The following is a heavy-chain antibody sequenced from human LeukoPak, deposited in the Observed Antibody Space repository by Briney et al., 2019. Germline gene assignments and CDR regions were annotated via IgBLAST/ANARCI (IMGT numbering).Heavy chain of an antibody. CDR2: IKQDGSEI. V-gene: IGHV3-7*01. CDR3: ARDIDWLDC. D-gene: IGHD2-15*01. Sequence: GGSLRLSCIASGFNMSDYWMSWVRQAPGKGLEWVANIKQDGSEIYSGDSLKGRFTISRDNAKNSLYLQMNSLRGEDTAVYYCARDIDWLDCWGQGTLVTVSS. J-gene: IGHJ5*01. CDR1: GFNMSDYW.